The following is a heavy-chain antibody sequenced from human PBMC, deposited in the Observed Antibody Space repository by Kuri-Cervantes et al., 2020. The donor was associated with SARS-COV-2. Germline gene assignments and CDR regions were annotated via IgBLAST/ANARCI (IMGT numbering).Heavy chain of an antibody. Sequence: GESLKISCAASGFTFSSYSMNWVRQAPGKGLEWVSYISSSSSTIYYADSVKGRFTISRDTSKNTLFLQMGSLRTEDMAVYYCARESLGITGWYFDLWGRGTLVTVSS. CDR1: GFTFSSYS. V-gene: IGHV3-48*01. D-gene: IGHD7-27*01. J-gene: IGHJ2*01. CDR3: ARESLGITGWYFDL. CDR2: ISSSSSTI.